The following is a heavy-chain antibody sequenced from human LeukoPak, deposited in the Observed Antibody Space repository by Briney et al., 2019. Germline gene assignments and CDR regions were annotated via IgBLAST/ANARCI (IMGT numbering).Heavy chain of an antibody. D-gene: IGHD6-19*01. CDR2: ISYDGSNK. Sequence: GGSLRLSCAASGFTFSSYGMHWVRQAPGKGLEWVAVISYDGSNKYYADSVKGRFTISRDNSKNTLYLQMNSLRAEDTAVYYCAKDGSSGWYEPVGSYYYHYMDVWGKGTTVTVSS. CDR3: AKDGSSGWYEPVGSYYYHYMDV. CDR1: GFTFSSYG. J-gene: IGHJ6*03. V-gene: IGHV3-30*18.